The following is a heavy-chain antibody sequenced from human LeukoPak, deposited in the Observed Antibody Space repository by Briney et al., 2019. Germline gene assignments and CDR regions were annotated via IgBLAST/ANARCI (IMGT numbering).Heavy chain of an antibody. Sequence: GRSLRLSCAASGFTFSSYGMHWVRQAPGKGLEWVAVIWYDGSNKYYADSVKGRFTISRDNSKNTLSLQMNSLRAEDTAVYYCAKDRISVAAPYNWFDPWGQGTLVTVSS. CDR2: IWYDGSNK. J-gene: IGHJ5*02. CDR3: AKDRISVAAPYNWFDP. CDR1: GFTFSSYG. V-gene: IGHV3-33*06. D-gene: IGHD6-19*01.